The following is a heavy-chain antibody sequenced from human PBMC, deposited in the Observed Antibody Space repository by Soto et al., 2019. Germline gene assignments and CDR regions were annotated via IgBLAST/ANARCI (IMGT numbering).Heavy chain of an antibody. CDR3: AKDRRTTVTQYYFDY. D-gene: IGHD4-17*01. CDR2: ISGSGGST. Sequence: EVQLLESGGGLVQPGGSLRLSCSASGFTFSSFAMKWVRQAPGKGLEWVSAISGSGGSTYYVDSVKGRFTISRDNSRNTLYLQMNSLRVEDTAVYYCAKDRRTTVTQYYFDYWGQGTLVTVSS. CDR1: GFTFSSFA. V-gene: IGHV3-23*01. J-gene: IGHJ4*02.